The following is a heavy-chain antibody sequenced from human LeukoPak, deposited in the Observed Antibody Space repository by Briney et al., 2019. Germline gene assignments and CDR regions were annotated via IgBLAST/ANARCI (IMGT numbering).Heavy chain of an antibody. V-gene: IGHV1-2*02. CDR3: ASMEMATPYFDH. J-gene: IGHJ4*02. Sequence: ASVKVSCKASGYTFTGYSMHWVRQAPGQGLEWMGWINPNSGGTDYAQKFQGRVTLTRDTSISTAYMELSRLRSDDTAMYYCASMEMATPYFDHWGQGTLVTVSS. D-gene: IGHD5-24*01. CDR1: GYTFTGYS. CDR2: INPNSGGT.